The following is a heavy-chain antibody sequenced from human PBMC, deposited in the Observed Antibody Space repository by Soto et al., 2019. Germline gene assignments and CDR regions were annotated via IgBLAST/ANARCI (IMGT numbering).Heavy chain of an antibody. CDR3: ARHSGGYTGFDFSY. CDR1: GGSISSYY. J-gene: IGHJ4*02. CDR2: IYYTGST. D-gene: IGHD5-12*01. V-gene: IGHV4-59*08. Sequence: QVQLQESGPGLVKPSETLSLTCTVSGGSISSYYWSWIRQPPGKGLEWIGYIYYTGSTNYNPSLKSRVTISVDTSKNQFSLSLTSVTAADTAVYYCARHSGGYTGFDFSYWGQGALVTVSS.